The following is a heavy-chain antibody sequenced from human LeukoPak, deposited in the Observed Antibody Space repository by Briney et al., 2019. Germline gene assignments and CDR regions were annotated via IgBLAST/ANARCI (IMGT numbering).Heavy chain of an antibody. CDR3: AREAIAAAGLPHFDY. V-gene: IGHV4-59*01. CDR2: IYYSGST. J-gene: IGHJ4*02. Sequence: SETLSLTCTVSGGSISSYYWSWIRQPPGKGLEWIGYIYYSGSTNYNPSLKSRVTISVDTSKNQFSLKLSSVTAADTAVYYCAREAIAAAGLPHFDYWGQGTLVTVSS. D-gene: IGHD6-13*01. CDR1: GGSISSYY.